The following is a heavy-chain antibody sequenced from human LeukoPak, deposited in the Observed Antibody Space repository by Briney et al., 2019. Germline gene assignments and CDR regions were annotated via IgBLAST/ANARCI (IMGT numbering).Heavy chain of an antibody. D-gene: IGHD3-16*01. Sequence: SETLSLTCTVSGGSISSSSYYWGWIRQPPGKGLEWIGSIYYSGSTYYNPSLKSRVTISVDTSKNQFSLKLSSVTAAGTAVYYCARQRLIGDFDYWGQGTLVTVSS. J-gene: IGHJ4*02. CDR2: IYYSGST. CDR1: GGSISSSSYY. CDR3: ARQRLIGDFDY. V-gene: IGHV4-39*01.